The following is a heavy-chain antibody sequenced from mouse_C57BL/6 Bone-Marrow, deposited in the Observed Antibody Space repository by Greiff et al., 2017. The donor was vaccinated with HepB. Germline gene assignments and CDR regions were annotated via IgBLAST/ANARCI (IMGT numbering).Heavy chain of an antibody. CDR1: GYSITSGYY. CDR2: ISYDGSN. V-gene: IGHV3-6*01. CDR3: ARETYLYDGYPFAY. D-gene: IGHD2-3*01. J-gene: IGHJ3*01. Sequence: EVKLVESGPGLVKPSQSLSLTCSVSGYSITSGYYWNWIRQFPGNKLEWMGYISYDGSNNYNPSLKNRISITRDTSKNQFFLKLNSVTTEDTATYYCARETYLYDGYPFAYWGQGTLVTVSA.